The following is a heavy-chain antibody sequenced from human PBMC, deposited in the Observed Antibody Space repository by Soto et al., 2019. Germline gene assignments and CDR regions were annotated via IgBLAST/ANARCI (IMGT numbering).Heavy chain of an antibody. J-gene: IGHJ6*02. CDR1: GYTFTGYY. CDR2: INPNSGGT. CDR3: ARAVLGYCSSTSCYAPGYYYGMDV. V-gene: IGHV1-2*02. Sequence: ASVKVSCKASGYTFTGYYMHWVRQAPGQGLEWMGWINPNSGGTNYAQKFQGRVTMTRDTSISTAYMELSRLRSDDTAVYYCARAVLGYCSSTSCYAPGYYYGMDVWGQGTTVTVSS. D-gene: IGHD2-2*01.